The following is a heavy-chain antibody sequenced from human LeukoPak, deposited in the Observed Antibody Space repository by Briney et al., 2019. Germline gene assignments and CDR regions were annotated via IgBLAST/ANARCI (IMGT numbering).Heavy chain of an antibody. CDR3: ARDSDYDFWSGYPQDVNWFDP. Sequence: ASVKVSCKASGYTFTGYYMHWVRQAPGQGLEWMGWINPNSGGTNYAQKFQGRVTMTRDTSISTAYMELSRLRSDDTAVYYCARDSDYDFWSGYPQDVNWFDPWGQGTLVTVSS. D-gene: IGHD3-3*01. V-gene: IGHV1-2*02. J-gene: IGHJ5*02. CDR1: GYTFTGYY. CDR2: INPNSGGT.